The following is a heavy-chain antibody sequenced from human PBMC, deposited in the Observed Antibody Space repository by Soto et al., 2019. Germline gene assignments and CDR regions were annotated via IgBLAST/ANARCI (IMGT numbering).Heavy chain of an antibody. V-gene: IGHV4-34*01. CDR3: ALVLAARPPRDFAY. Sequence: SETLSLTCAVYGGSFSTDYWSWIRQPPGKGLEWIGEINPSGGTNYNPSLKSRVTISVATSKNQFSLKLSSVTAADTAVYYCALVLAARPPRDFAYWGQGTLVTGSS. CDR2: INPSGGT. D-gene: IGHD6-6*01. J-gene: IGHJ4*02. CDR1: GGSFSTDY.